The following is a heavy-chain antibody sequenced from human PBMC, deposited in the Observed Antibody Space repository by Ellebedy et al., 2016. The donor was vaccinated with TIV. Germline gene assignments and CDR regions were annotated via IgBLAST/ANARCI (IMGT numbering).Heavy chain of an antibody. J-gene: IGHJ4*02. CDR2: ISYAGTNK. V-gene: IGHV3-30*03. CDR3: ARGGFGSWFDY. D-gene: IGHD6-13*01. Sequence: GESLKISCTASAFTFSAYGMHWVRQAPGKGLEWVAAISYAGTNKEYADSVKGRFTISRDNSKNTVYLQMNSLRAEDTAVYYCARGGFGSWFDYWGQGTLATVSS. CDR1: AFTFSAYG.